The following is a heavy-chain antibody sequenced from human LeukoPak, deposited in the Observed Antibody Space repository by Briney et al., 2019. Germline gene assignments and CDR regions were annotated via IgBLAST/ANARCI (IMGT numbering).Heavy chain of an antibody. J-gene: IGHJ4*02. D-gene: IGHD7-27*01. CDR1: GFTFTTYW. Sequence: PGGSLRLSCAASGFTFTTYWMGWVRQAPGKGLEWVSYISGSTNTTHYADSVKGRFTISRDNAKNSLYLQMNSLTADDTAVYYCARARTFAGEFDYWGQGALVTVSS. V-gene: IGHV3-48*01. CDR2: ISGSTNTT. CDR3: ARARTFAGEFDY.